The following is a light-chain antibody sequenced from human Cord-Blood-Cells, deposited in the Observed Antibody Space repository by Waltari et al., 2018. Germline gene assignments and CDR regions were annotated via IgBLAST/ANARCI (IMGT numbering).Light chain of an antibody. CDR1: SSDVESANL. Sequence: HSALTQPPSVSGSPGQTPTISCTGNSSDVESANLVSQYQQHPGKAPKLMIYEGSKGPSGVSNRFSGSKSGNTASLTICGVQAEDEADYYCCSYAGSSTHYVFGTGTKVTVL. CDR2: EGS. J-gene: IGLJ1*01. CDR3: CSYAGSSTHYV. V-gene: IGLV2-23*01.